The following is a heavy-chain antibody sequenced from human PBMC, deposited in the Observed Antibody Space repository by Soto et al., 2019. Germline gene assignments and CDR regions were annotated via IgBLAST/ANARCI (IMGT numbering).Heavy chain of an antibody. CDR3: ARGRYGDYSSGFDY. D-gene: IGHD4-17*01. Sequence: QVQLVQSGAEVKKPGASVKVSCKASGYTFTSYDINWVRQATGQGLEWMGWMNPNSGSTGYAQKFQGRVNMTRNTSISTAYMELSSLRSEDTAVYYCARGRYGDYSSGFDYWGQGTLVTVSS. V-gene: IGHV1-8*01. J-gene: IGHJ4*02. CDR2: MNPNSGST. CDR1: GYTFTSYD.